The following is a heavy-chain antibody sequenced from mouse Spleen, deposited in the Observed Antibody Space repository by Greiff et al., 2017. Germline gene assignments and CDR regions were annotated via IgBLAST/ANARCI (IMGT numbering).Heavy chain of an antibody. Sequence: QVQLQQSGAELVKPGASVKLSCKTSGYTFTSYWIQWVKQRPGQGLGWIGEIFPGTGTTYYNEKFKGKATLTIDTSSSTAYMQLSSLTSEDSAVYFCAREGPYYRYGFAYWGQGTLVTVSA. D-gene: IGHD2-14*01. V-gene: IGHV1S132*01. CDR1: GYTFTSYW. CDR3: AREGPYYRYGFAY. CDR2: IFPGTGTT. J-gene: IGHJ3*01.